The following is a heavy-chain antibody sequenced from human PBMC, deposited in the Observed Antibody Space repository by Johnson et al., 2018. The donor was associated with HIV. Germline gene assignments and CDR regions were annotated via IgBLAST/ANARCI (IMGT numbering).Heavy chain of an antibody. CDR3: AKARGYDSTGHDVFDI. CDR1: GFTFDDYA. Sequence: VQLVESGGGVVRPGGSLRLSCAASGFTFDDYAMHWVRQAPGKGLEWVSGISWNSGSIGYADSVKGRFTISRDNAKNSLYLQMNSLRAEDTAVYYCAKARGYDSTGHDVFDIWGQGTMVTVSS. CDR2: ISWNSGSI. V-gene: IGHV3-9*01. D-gene: IGHD3-22*01. J-gene: IGHJ3*02.